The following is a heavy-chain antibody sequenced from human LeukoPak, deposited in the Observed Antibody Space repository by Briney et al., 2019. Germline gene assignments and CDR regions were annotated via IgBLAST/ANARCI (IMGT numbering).Heavy chain of an antibody. CDR3: ARLDYYDSSGYYHLDY. J-gene: IGHJ4*02. V-gene: IGHV4-4*02. D-gene: IGHD3-22*01. Sequence: SETLSLTCTVSGDSINSLDLWSWVRQPPGKGLEWIGEINHSGSTNYNPSLKSRVTISVDTSKNQFSLKLSSVTAADTAVYYCARLDYYDSSGYYHLDYWGQGTLVTVSS. CDR2: INHSGST. CDR1: GDSINSLDL.